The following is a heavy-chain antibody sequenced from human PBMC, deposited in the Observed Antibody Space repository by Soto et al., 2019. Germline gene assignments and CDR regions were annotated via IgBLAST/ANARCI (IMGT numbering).Heavy chain of an antibody. D-gene: IGHD3-9*01. J-gene: IGHJ6*02. CDR1: GGTFSSYA. CDR2: IIPIFGTA. CDR3: AGKLNYDILTGYDPDYYYYGMDV. V-gene: IGHV1-69*13. Sequence: SVKVSCKASGGTFSSYAISWVRQAPGQGLEWMGGIIPIFGTANYAQKFQGRVTITADESTSTAYMELSSLRSEGTAVYYCAGKLNYDILTGYDPDYYYYGMDVWGQGTTVTVSS.